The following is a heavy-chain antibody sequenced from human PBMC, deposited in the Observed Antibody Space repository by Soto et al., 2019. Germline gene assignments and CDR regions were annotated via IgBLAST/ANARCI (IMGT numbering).Heavy chain of an antibody. V-gene: IGHV3-23*01. J-gene: IGHJ3*02. D-gene: IGHD2-8*01. Sequence: LRLSCAASGFTFSTYSMTWVRQAPGKGLEWVAHMTATGGTTYYADSVKGRFTISRDASRNILYLQMNSLRVEDTALYYCAKCMQAFWNYDAHHIWGQGTLVTVSS. CDR3: AKCMQAFWNYDAHHI. CDR1: GFTFSTYS. CDR2: MTATGGTT.